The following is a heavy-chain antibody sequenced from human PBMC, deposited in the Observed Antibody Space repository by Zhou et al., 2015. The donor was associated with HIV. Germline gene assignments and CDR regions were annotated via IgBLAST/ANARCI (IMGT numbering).Heavy chain of an antibody. CDR2: IIPIFGTA. J-gene: IGHJ6*02. Sequence: VQLVQSGAELKKPGSSVKVSCKASGGTFSSYAISWVRQAPGQGLEWMGGIIPIFGTANYAQKFQGRVTITADESTSTAYMELSSLRSEDTAVYYCARKAFGGVIALYYYYGMDVWGQGTTVTVSS. D-gene: IGHD3-16*02. CDR3: ARKAFGGVIALYYYYGMDV. V-gene: IGHV1-69*12. CDR1: GGTFSSYA.